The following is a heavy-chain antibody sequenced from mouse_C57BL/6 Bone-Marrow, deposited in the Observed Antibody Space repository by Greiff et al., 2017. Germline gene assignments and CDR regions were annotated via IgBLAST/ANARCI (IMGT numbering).Heavy chain of an antibody. D-gene: IGHD2-3*01. CDR2: IDPSDSYT. V-gene: IGHV1-69*01. CDR1: GYTFTSYW. Sequence: QVQLQQPGAELVMPGASVKLSCKASGYTFTSYWMHWVKQRPGQGLEWIGEIDPSDSYTNYNQKFKGKSTLTVDKSSSTAYMQLSSLTSEDSAVYYCARSGDGYYLYYAMDYWGQGTSVTVSS. J-gene: IGHJ4*01. CDR3: ARSGDGYYLYYAMDY.